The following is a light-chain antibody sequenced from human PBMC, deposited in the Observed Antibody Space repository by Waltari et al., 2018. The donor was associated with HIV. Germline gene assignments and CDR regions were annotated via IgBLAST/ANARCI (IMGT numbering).Light chain of an antibody. J-gene: IGLJ3*02. V-gene: IGLV1-47*01. Sequence: QPVLTQPPSASGTPGHGVTISCSGSNSKIGTNSVYWYQHLPGMAPKLRIYRNNRRPSGNPDRFSGSRSGTSASLAISGLRSEDEADYYCATWDDSLIWVFGGGTKLTVL. CDR1: NSKIGTNS. CDR3: ATWDDSLIWV. CDR2: RNN.